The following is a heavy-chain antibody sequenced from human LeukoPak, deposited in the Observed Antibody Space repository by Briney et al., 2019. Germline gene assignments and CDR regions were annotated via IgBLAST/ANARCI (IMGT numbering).Heavy chain of an antibody. CDR2: ISYDGSNK. V-gene: IGHV3-30*04. Sequence: PGRSLRLSCVASGFTFSSYAMHWVRQAPGKGLEWVAVISYDGSNKYYADSVKGRFTISRDNSKNTLYLQMNSLRAEDTAVYYCARDHGVRQWLVWDLGYYYYGVDVWGQGTTVTVSS. CDR1: GFTFSSYA. J-gene: IGHJ6*02. D-gene: IGHD6-19*01. CDR3: ARDHGVRQWLVWDLGYYYYGVDV.